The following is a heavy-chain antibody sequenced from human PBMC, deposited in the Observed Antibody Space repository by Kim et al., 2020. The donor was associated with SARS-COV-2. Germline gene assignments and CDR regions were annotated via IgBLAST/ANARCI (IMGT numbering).Heavy chain of an antibody. CDR3: ARHLRNWYFDL. Sequence: TYTNPSRQGRVTISVDTSKKQFSLRLSSVTAADAAVYYCARHLRNWYFDLWGRGTLVTVSS. CDR2: T. V-gene: IGHV4-39*01. J-gene: IGHJ2*01.